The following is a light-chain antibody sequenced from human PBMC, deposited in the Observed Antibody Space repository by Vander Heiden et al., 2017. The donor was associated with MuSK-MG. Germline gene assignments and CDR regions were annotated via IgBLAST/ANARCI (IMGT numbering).Light chain of an antibody. J-gene: IGKJ1*01. Sequence: DIQMTQSPSSLSASVGDRVTITCRASQTISSYLNWFQQKPGKAPKLLIYAASSLQSGVPSRFSGSGSGTDFTLTISRQQPEDFATYYCLQSDSARWTFGPGTKVEIK. CDR1: QTISSY. V-gene: IGKV1-39*01. CDR2: AAS. CDR3: LQSDSARWT.